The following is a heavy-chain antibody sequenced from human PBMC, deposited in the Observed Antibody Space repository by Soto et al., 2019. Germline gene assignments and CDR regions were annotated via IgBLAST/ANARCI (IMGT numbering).Heavy chain of an antibody. CDR2: IYYSGTT. Sequence: SETLSLTCTVSGGSISSSTHDWGWIRQPPGKGLEWIGSIYYSGTTYYNPSLKSRITISIDTSKNQFALNLRSVTAADTAVYYCATSSNWYFEYWGQGTLLTVSS. D-gene: IGHD6-13*01. CDR3: ATSSNWYFEY. V-gene: IGHV4-39*01. J-gene: IGHJ4*02. CDR1: GGSISSSTHD.